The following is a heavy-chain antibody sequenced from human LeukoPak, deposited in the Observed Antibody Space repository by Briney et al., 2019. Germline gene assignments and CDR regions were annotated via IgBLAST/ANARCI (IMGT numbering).Heavy chain of an antibody. CDR2: INPSGGST. V-gene: IGHV1-46*01. CDR3: ARRGWNYYDILTGYPTRNWFDP. CDR1: GYTFTSYY. D-gene: IGHD3-9*01. J-gene: IGHJ5*02. Sequence: GASVKVSCKASGYTFTSYYMHWVRQAPGQGLEWMGIINPSGGSTSYAQKFQGRVTMTRDRSTSTVYMELSSLRSEDTAVYYCARRGWNYYDILTGYPTRNWFDPWGQGTLVTVSS.